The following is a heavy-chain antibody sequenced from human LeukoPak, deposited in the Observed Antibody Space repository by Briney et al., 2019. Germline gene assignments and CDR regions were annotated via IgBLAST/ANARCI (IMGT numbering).Heavy chain of an antibody. CDR1: GGSFSGYY. D-gene: IGHD3-22*01. CDR3: AFYDSGAFDL. CDR2: INHSGST. J-gene: IGHJ2*01. V-gene: IGHV4-34*01. Sequence: PSETLSLTCAVYGGSFSGYYWSWIRQPPGKGLEWIGEINHSGSTNYNPSLKSRVTISVDTSKNQFSLKLSSVTAADTAVYYWAFYDSGAFDLWGRGTLVTVSS.